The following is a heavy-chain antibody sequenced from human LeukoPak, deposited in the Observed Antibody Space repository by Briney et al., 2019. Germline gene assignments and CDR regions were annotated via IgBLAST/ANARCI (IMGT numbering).Heavy chain of an antibody. CDR2: VFYSGNS. Sequence: SETLSLTCTVSGDSLNSSTYYWGWVRQPPGKGLEYIGSVFYSGNSYYNPTLKSRVTISVDRSKNQFSLKLSSVTAADTAVYYCARHVWLQPFDYWGQGTLVTVSS. V-gene: IGHV4-39*01. J-gene: IGHJ4*02. D-gene: IGHD3-9*01. CDR1: GDSLNSSTYY. CDR3: ARHVWLQPFDY.